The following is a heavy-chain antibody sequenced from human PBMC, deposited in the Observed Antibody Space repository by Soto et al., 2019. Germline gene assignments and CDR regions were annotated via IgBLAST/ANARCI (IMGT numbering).Heavy chain of an antibody. J-gene: IGHJ4*02. CDR3: ARVGGSYEGYFDY. Sequence: SVKVSCKASGGTFSSYAISWVRQAPGQGLEWMGGIIPIFGTANYAQKFQGRVTITADESTSTAYMELSSLRSEDTAVYYCARVGGSYEGYFDYWGQGTLVTVSS. CDR1: GGTFSSYA. D-gene: IGHD5-12*01. CDR2: IIPIFGTA. V-gene: IGHV1-69*13.